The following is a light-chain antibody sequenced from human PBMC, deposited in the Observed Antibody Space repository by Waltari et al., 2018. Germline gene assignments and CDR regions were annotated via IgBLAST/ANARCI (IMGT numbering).Light chain of an antibody. J-gene: IGLJ2*01. V-gene: IGLV2-8*01. CDR3: NSYAGSNTVK. CDR2: DDT. Sequence: QSALTQPPPAPGSPGQSVAIPSTATTSDVGGYDYVSWCQHHPGKAPKLMSYDDTTRPAGVPDRFAGSKSGNTASLTVSGLQAEDEADYYCNSYAGSNTVKFGGGTKLTVL. CDR1: TSDVGGYDY.